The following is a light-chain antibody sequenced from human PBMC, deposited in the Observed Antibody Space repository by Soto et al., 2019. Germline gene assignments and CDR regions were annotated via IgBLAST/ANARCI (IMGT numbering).Light chain of an antibody. J-gene: IGKJ4*01. CDR2: AAS. Sequence: DIQMTQSPSSLSASVGDRVTITCRASQSISSYLNWYQQKLGKAPNLLIYAASSLQSGVPSRFSGSGSGTDFTLTISTLQPEDSAIYYCQQSYSTPLTFGGGTKVEIK. CDR3: QQSYSTPLT. CDR1: QSISSY. V-gene: IGKV1-39*01.